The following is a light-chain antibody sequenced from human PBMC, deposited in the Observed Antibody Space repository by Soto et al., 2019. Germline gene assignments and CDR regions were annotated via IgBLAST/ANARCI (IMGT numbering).Light chain of an antibody. Sequence: SYELTQPPSMSVSKGQTASITGSGEKLGNKFVCWYQQKPGQAPVVVIYQDSRRTSVIPERFSGSNSGNTATLTISGTQAMDEADYYCQAWDSRHVVFGGGTKVTVL. V-gene: IGLV3-1*01. CDR2: QDS. CDR3: QAWDSRHVV. CDR1: KLGNKF. J-gene: IGLJ2*01.